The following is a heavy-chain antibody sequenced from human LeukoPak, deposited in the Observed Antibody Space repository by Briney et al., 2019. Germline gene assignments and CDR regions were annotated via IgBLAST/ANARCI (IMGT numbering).Heavy chain of an antibody. J-gene: IGHJ4*02. CDR2: IKQDGSAK. Sequence: GGSLRLSCAASGFTFSDYWMHWARQAPGKGLEWVANIKQDGSAKYYVDSVKGRFTISRDNAKNSPYLQMNSLRAEDTAVYYCARRYFDSWGQGTLVTVSS. CDR3: ARRYFDS. CDR1: GFTFSDYW. V-gene: IGHV3-7*03.